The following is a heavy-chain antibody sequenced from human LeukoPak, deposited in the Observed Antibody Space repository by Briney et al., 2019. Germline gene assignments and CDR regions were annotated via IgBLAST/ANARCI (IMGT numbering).Heavy chain of an antibody. Sequence: GGSLRLSCAASGFTFSDYYMSWIRQAPGKGLEWVSYISSSGSTIYYADSVKGRFTISRDNAKNSLYLQMNSLRAEDTSVYYCARDKIYDFWSGPPHNWFDPWGQGSLVTVSS. D-gene: IGHD3-3*01. V-gene: IGHV3-11*04. CDR2: ISSSGSTI. CDR1: GFTFSDYY. CDR3: ARDKIYDFWSGPPHNWFDP. J-gene: IGHJ5*02.